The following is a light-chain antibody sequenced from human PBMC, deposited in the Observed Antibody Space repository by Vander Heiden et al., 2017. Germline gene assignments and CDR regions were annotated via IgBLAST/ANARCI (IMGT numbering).Light chain of an antibody. J-gene: IGKJ4*01. CDR1: QSNSSY. CDR2: AAS. Sequence: DIQMTQSPSSLSASVGDRVTITCRASQSNSSYLNWYQQKPGKAPELLIYAASSLQSGVPSTFSGSGSGTDFTLTISSLQPEVFATYYCQQSYSTPLTFGGGTKVEIK. V-gene: IGKV1-39*01. CDR3: QQSYSTPLT.